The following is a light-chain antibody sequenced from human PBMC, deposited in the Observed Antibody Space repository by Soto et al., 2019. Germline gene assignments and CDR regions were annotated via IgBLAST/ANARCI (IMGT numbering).Light chain of an antibody. J-gene: IGKJ4*01. Sequence: DIQMTQSPSTLSASVGDRVTITCRASQSISSWLAWYQQKPGKAPKLLIYKASSLESGVTSRFSGSGSGTEFTLTISSLQPDDFATYYCQQYNSYLLTFGGGNKVEIK. CDR1: QSISSW. V-gene: IGKV1-5*03. CDR3: QQYNSYLLT. CDR2: KAS.